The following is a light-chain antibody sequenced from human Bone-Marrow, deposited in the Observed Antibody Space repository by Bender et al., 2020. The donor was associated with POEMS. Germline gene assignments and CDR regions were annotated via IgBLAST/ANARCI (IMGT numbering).Light chain of an antibody. J-gene: IGLJ2*01. V-gene: IGLV3-1*01. CDR2: QDN. Sequence: SFELTQPPSVSVSPGQTAIITCSGDKLGDRFAFWYQQKPGQSPVLVIYQDNKRPSGIPERFSGSNSGNTATLTITVSQSMDEADYFCQACDTRTGHVLFGGGTKLTVL. CDR1: KLGDRF. CDR3: QACDTRTGHVL.